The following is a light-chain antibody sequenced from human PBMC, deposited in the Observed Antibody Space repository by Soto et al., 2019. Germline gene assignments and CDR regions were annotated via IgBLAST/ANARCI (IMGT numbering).Light chain of an antibody. Sequence: DIQMTQSPSSLSASVGDRVTITCQASQDISNYLNWYQQKPGKAPKLLIYDASKLETGVPLRFSGSGSGTDFTFTINSLQPEDIATYYCQQYATLPLFGGGTKVEIK. CDR2: DAS. CDR1: QDISNY. J-gene: IGKJ4*01. CDR3: QQYATLPL. V-gene: IGKV1-33*01.